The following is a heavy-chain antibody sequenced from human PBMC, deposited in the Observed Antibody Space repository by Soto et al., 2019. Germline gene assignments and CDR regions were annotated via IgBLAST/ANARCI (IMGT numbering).Heavy chain of an antibody. Sequence: GGSLRLSCAASGFTFSSYAMSWVRQAPGKGLEWVSAISGSGGSTYYADSVKGRFTISRDNSKNTLYLQMNSLRAEDTAVYYCAAYSGYDAGAYYYYYIDVWGKGTTVTVSS. CDR3: AAYSGYDAGAYYYYYIDV. CDR2: ISGSGGST. V-gene: IGHV3-23*01. D-gene: IGHD5-12*01. CDR1: GFTFSSYA. J-gene: IGHJ6*03.